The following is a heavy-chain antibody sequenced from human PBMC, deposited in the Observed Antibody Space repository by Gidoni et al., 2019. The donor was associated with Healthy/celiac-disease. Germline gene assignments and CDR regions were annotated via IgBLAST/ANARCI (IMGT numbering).Heavy chain of an antibody. J-gene: IGHJ4*02. Sequence: QVQLQESGPGLVKPSETLSLTCTVSGGSISSYYWSWSRQPPGKGLEWIGYIYSRGRTNYNPSRKSRVTISVDTSKNQFSLKLSSVTAADTAVYYCARGYSSSWYVYWGQGTLVTVSS. V-gene: IGHV4-59*08. CDR3: ARGYSSSWYVY. D-gene: IGHD6-13*01. CDR2: IYSRGRT. CDR1: GGSISSYY.